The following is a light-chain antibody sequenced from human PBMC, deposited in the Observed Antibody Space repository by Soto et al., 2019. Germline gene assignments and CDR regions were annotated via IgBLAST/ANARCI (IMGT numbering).Light chain of an antibody. J-gene: IGKJ3*01. Sequence: EIVMTQSPATLSVSPGERATLACRASQSVGNNLAWYQQKPGQAPRVLIYGASTRASGVAPRFSGSGSGTEFTLTITSLQPEDFAVYFCQQYYYRPPTFTFGPGTKVEI. V-gene: IGKV3-15*01. CDR1: QSVGNN. CDR3: QQYYYRPPTFT. CDR2: GAS.